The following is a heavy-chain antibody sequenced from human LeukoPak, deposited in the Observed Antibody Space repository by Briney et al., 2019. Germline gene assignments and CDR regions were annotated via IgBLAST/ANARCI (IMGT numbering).Heavy chain of an antibody. CDR3: ARGLRYSRL. Sequence: SETLSLTCAVSGGSISSHYWSWIRQPPGKGLEWIGEINHSGSTNYNPSLKSRVTISVDTSKNQFSLKLSSVTAADTAVYYCARGLRYSRLWGQGTLVTVSS. CDR1: GGSISSHY. D-gene: IGHD6-13*01. J-gene: IGHJ4*02. CDR2: INHSGST. V-gene: IGHV4-34*01.